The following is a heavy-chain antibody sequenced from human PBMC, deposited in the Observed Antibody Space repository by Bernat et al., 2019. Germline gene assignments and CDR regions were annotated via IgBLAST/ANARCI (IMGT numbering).Heavy chain of an antibody. D-gene: IGHD4-23*01. V-gene: IGHV3-53*02. Sequence: EVQLVETGGGLIQPGGSLRLSCAASGFTVSSNYMSWVRQAPGKGLGWVSVIYSGGSTYYADSVKGRFTISRDNSKNTLYLQMSSLRAEDTAVYYCARGGGYYYYYYGMDVWGQGTTVTVSS. CDR2: IYSGGST. J-gene: IGHJ6*02. CDR3: ARGGGYYYYYYGMDV. CDR1: GFTVSSNY.